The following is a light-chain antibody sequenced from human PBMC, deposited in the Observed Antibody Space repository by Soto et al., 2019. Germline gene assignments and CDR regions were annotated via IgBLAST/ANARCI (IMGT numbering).Light chain of an antibody. CDR3: SSYTSSSTLV. Sequence: QSALTQPASVSGSPGQSITISCTGTSSDVGAYNYVFWYQQHPGEAPKLMIYDVSNRPSGVSNRFSGSKSGNTASLTISGLQAEDEADYYCSSYTSSSTLVFGTGTKVTVL. CDR1: SSDVGAYNY. CDR2: DVS. V-gene: IGLV2-14*03. J-gene: IGLJ1*01.